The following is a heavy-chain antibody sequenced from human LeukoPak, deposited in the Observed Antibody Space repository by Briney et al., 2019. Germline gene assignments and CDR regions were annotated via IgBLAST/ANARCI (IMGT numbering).Heavy chain of an antibody. CDR2: INPHSGVT. D-gene: IGHD1-26*01. CDR1: GYIFSDYY. J-gene: IGHJ4*02. CDR3: ARMGGSGSYNFHY. V-gene: IGHV1-2*02. Sequence: ASVKVSCKTSGYIFSDYYLHWVRQAPGQGLEWMGWINPHSGVTKYAQKFQGRVTVTRDTSISSASMELSRLRSDDTAVYYCARMGGSGSYNFHYWGQGTLVTVSS.